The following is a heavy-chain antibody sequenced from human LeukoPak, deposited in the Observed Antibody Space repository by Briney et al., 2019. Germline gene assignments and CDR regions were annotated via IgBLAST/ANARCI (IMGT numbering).Heavy chain of an antibody. J-gene: IGHJ4*02. Sequence: GGSLRLSCAASGFTVSSNYMSWVRQAPGKGLEWVSVIYSGGSTCYADSVKGRFTISRDNSKNTLYLQMNSLRAEDTAVYYCARTAMVLFDYWGQGTLVTVSS. D-gene: IGHD5-18*01. CDR3: ARTAMVLFDY. V-gene: IGHV3-66*01. CDR1: GFTVSSNY. CDR2: IYSGGST.